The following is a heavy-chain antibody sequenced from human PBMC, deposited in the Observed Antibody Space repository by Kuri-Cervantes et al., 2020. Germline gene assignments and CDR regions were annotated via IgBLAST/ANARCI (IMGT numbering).Heavy chain of an antibody. D-gene: IGHD2-15*01. V-gene: IGHV3-48*02. CDR2: ISSSSSTI. Sequence: GESLKISCAASGFTVSSNYMSWVRQAPGKGLEWVSYISSSSSTIYYADSVKGRFTISRDNAKNSLYLQMNSLRDEDTAVYYCAREAPGSSSYVFDYWGQGTLVTVSS. CDR1: GFTVSSNY. J-gene: IGHJ4*02. CDR3: AREAPGSSSYVFDY.